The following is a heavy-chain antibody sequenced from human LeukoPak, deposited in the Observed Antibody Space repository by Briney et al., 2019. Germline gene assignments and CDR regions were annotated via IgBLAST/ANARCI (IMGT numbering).Heavy chain of an antibody. D-gene: IGHD4-11*01. Sequence: GGSLRLSCAASGFKFNTHNLNWVRQAPGKGLEWVPSISSRSTYILYADSVKGRFTVSRDNAKNSLYLRMNSLRAEDTAVYYCARVRAGLQAFDTWGQGTLVTVSS. J-gene: IGHJ5*02. CDR1: GFKFNTHN. CDR2: ISSRSTYI. V-gene: IGHV3-21*01. CDR3: ARVRAGLQAFDT.